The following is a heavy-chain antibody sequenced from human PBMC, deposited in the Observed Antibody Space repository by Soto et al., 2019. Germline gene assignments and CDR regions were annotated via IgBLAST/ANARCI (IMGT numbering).Heavy chain of an antibody. V-gene: IGHV4-4*02. J-gene: IGHJ4*02. Sequence: NPSETLSLTCAVSSGSISSSNWWSWVRQPPGKGLEWIGEIYHSGSTNYNPSLKSRVTISVDKSKNQFSLKLSSVTAADTAVYYCARVSSYDYGDLYYFDYWGQGPLVTVSS. CDR1: SGSISSSNW. CDR3: ARVSSYDYGDLYYFDY. CDR2: IYHSGST. D-gene: IGHD4-17*01.